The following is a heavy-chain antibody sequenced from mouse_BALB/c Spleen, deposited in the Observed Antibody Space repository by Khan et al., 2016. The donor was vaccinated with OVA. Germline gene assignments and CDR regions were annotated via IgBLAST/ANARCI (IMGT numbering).Heavy chain of an antibody. Sequence: QIQLVQSGPELKKPGETVKISCKASGYTFQNHGMNWVKQAPGKGLKWMGWKNTYTGEPTSVEDFKERFAFSLETSASTAYLQNNNLKNEDTATYFGARPPFFSYVMVYWGQGTSVTVSS. CDR2: KNTYTGEP. V-gene: IGHV9-3-1*01. CDR1: GYTFQNHG. CDR3: ARPPFFSYVMVY. J-gene: IGHJ4*01.